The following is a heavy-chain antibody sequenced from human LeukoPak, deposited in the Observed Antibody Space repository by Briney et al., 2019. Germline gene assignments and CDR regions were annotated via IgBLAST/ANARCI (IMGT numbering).Heavy chain of an antibody. J-gene: IGHJ4*02. D-gene: IGHD5-24*01. CDR1: GFTFRGSA. V-gene: IGHV3-23*01. Sequence: GGSLSLPCPPSGFTFRGSALPWVAQAPGKGLDWAPSISDNGDSTYYADSVKGRFTISRDNSRDTLYVQMHSLRAEDAAVYYCAKSHSEAQRGYFDYWGQGTLVTVSS. CDR3: AKSHSEAQRGYFDY. CDR2: ISDNGDST.